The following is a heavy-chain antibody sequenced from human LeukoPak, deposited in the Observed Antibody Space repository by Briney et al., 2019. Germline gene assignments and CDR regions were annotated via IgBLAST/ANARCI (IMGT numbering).Heavy chain of an antibody. CDR2: IASSSTYI. V-gene: IGHV3-21*06. D-gene: IGHD1-26*01. CDR1: GFTFSSYN. Sequence: GGSLRLSCAASGFTFSSYNMNWVRQAPGKGPEWVSSIASSSTYIYYADSVKGRFTISRDNAKNSLYLQMDSLRVEDTAVYYCARDPYSGSYGVYYYYYMDVWGKGTTVTISS. CDR3: ARDPYSGSYGVYYYYYMDV. J-gene: IGHJ6*03.